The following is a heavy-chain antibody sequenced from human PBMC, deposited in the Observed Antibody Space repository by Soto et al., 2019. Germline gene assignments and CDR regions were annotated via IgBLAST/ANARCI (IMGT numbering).Heavy chain of an antibody. CDR3: ARGGGWYVWFDP. Sequence: QVQLVQSGAEEKKPGASVKVSCKASGYTFTSYAMHWVRQAPGQRLEWMGWINAGNGNTKYSQKSQGRVTITRDTSASTAHMELSSLRSEDTAVYYCARGGGWYVWFDPWGQGTLVTVSS. CDR1: GYTFTSYA. V-gene: IGHV1-3*05. D-gene: IGHD6-19*01. CDR2: INAGNGNT. J-gene: IGHJ5*02.